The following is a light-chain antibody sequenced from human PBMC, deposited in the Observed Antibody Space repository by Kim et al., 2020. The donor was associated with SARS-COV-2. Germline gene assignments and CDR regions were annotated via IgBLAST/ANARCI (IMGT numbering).Light chain of an antibody. CDR2: QAS. CDR3: QHYKSYPYT. Sequence: IHMTQSPSTLSASVGDSVTITCRASQNIGTWLAWYQHQPGKAPKLLIYQASTLEGGVPSRFSGSGSGAEFSLTIGSLQPDDFAIYYCQHYKSYPYTFGQGTKLEI. CDR1: QNIGTW. J-gene: IGKJ2*01. V-gene: IGKV1-5*01.